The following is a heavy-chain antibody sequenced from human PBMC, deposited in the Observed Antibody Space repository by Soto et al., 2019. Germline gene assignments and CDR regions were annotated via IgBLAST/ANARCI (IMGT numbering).Heavy chain of an antibody. CDR3: VKDRSCSWSPNWFDP. D-gene: IGHD6-13*01. CDR2: ISSNGGST. V-gene: IGHV3-64D*06. Sequence: PGGSLRLSCLASGFTFGSYAMHWVGQGPGKGLEYVSAISSNGGSTYYADSVKGRFTISRDNSKNTLYLQMSSLRAEDTAVYYCVKDRSCSWSPNWFDPWGQGTLVTVSS. J-gene: IGHJ5*02. CDR1: GFTFGSYA.